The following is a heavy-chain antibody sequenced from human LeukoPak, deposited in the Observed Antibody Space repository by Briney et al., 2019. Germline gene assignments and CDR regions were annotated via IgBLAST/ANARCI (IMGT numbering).Heavy chain of an antibody. V-gene: IGHV4-61*03. Sequence: SETLSLTCTVSGDSISSGDYYWSWIRQPPGKGLEWIGYIHDTRGTNYNPYLKSRVTMSLDTSKNHFSLSLNSVTAADTAVYFCAGGIGYATSPADHLGQGTLVIVS. D-gene: IGHD6-13*01. J-gene: IGHJ5*02. CDR3: AGGIGYATSPADH. CDR2: IHDTRGT. CDR1: GDSISSGDYY.